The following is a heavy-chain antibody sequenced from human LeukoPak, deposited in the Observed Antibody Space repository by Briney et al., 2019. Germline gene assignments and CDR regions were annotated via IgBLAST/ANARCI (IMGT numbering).Heavy chain of an antibody. CDR3: ARGPTISETGYFDY. CDR2: INHRGDT. CDR1: GGSFSAYY. D-gene: IGHD1-1*01. Sequence: SETLSLTCAVYGGSFSAYYWSWIRQSPGKGLEWIAEINHRGDTNYNPSVKSRVSISVDTSKNQFSLKVTSLTAADTAVYYCARGPTISETGYFDYWGQGTLVTASS. J-gene: IGHJ4*03. V-gene: IGHV4-34*01.